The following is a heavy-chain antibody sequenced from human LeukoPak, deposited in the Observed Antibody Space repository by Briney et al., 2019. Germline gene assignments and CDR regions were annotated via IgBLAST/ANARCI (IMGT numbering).Heavy chain of an antibody. CDR1: GFTFSSYS. J-gene: IGHJ5*02. Sequence: KPGGSLRLSCAASGFTFSSYSMNWVRQAPGKGLEWVSSISSSSSYIYYADSVKGRFTISRDNAKNSLYLQVNSLRAEDTAVYYCARGFPIWFDPWGQGTLVTVSS. CDR2: ISSSSSYI. V-gene: IGHV3-21*01. CDR3: ARGFPIWFDP.